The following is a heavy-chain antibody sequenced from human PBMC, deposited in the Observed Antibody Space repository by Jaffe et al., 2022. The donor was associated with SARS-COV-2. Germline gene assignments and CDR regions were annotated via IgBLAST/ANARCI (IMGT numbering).Heavy chain of an antibody. V-gene: IGHV3-30*04. J-gene: IGHJ4*02. CDR2: ISYDGSNK. CDR1: GFTFSSYA. D-gene: IGHD3-22*01. Sequence: QVQLVESGGGVVQPGRSLRLSCAASGFTFSSYAMHWVRQAPGKGLEWVAVISYDGSNKYYADSVKGRFTISRDNSKNTLYLQMNSLRAEDTAVYYCARDYLKSTLAEPAYYYDSSGYYYWGLIDYWGQGTLVTVSS. CDR3: ARDYLKSTLAEPAYYYDSSGYYYWGLIDY.